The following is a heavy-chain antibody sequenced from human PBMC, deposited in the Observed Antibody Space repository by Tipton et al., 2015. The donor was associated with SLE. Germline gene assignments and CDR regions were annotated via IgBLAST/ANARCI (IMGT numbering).Heavy chain of an antibody. CDR1: GFTFSSYG. J-gene: IGHJ3*02. V-gene: IGHV3-30*02. CDR2: IRYDGSNK. CDR3: AKVVEQQLDNDAFDI. D-gene: IGHD6-13*01. Sequence: SLRLSCAASGFTFSSYGMHWVRQAPGKGLEWMAFIRYDGSNKYYADSVKGRFTISRDNSKNTLYLRMNSLRAEDTAVYYCAKVVEQQLDNDAFDIWGQGTMVTVSS.